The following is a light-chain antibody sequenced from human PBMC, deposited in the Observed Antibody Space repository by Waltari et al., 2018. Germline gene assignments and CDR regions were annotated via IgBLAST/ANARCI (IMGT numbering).Light chain of an antibody. V-gene: IGKV3-20*01. CDR2: GAS. J-gene: IGKJ1*01. CDR1: QSVSKY. Sequence: EIVLTQSPGTLSLSPGERATLSCRASQSVSKYLAWYQQKPGQAPRLLFYGASTRATGIPDRFSGSGSGTDFSLTFSRLDPEDFAVYYCQKYVNLPATFGQGTKVEIK. CDR3: QKYVNLPAT.